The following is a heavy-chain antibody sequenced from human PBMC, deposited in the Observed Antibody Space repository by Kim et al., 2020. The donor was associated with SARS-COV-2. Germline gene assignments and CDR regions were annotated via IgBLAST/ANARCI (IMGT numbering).Heavy chain of an antibody. CDR3: AKVKCSSTSCFYGMDV. Sequence: SVKGRFTISRDNAKSSLFLQMDSLRAEDTAFYYCAKVKCSSTSCFYGMDVWGQGTAVTVFS. V-gene: IGHV3-9*01. D-gene: IGHD2-2*01. J-gene: IGHJ6*02.